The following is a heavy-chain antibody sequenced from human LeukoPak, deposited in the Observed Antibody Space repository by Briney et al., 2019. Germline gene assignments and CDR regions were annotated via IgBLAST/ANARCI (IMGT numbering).Heavy chain of an antibody. J-gene: IGHJ4*02. Sequence: GGSLRLSCAASGFTFSDYYMSWIRQAPGKGLEWISHISISSTTTYYADSMKGRFTISRDNAKNSLYLQMNSLRAEDTAVYYCAKDAVAGTFFDYWGQGTLVTVSS. D-gene: IGHD6-19*01. V-gene: IGHV3-11*04. CDR3: AKDAVAGTFFDY. CDR2: ISISSTTT. CDR1: GFTFSDYY.